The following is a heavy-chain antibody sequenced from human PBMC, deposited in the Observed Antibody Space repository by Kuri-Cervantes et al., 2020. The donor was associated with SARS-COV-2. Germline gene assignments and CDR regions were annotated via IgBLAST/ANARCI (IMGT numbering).Heavy chain of an antibody. J-gene: IGHJ4*02. CDR2: IYPGNSDT. V-gene: IGHV5-51*01. CDR1: GYSFTSYW. CDR3: ARHSSGWYGIDY. D-gene: IGHD6-19*01. Sequence: KVSCKGSGYSFTSYWISWVRQMPGKGLEWMGIIYPGNSDTRYSPSFQGQVTISADKSISTAYLQWSSLRASDTAMYYCARHSSGWYGIDYWGQGTLVTVSS.